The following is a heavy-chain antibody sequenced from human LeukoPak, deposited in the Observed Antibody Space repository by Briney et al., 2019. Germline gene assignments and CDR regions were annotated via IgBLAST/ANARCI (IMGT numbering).Heavy chain of an antibody. V-gene: IGHV1-24*01. CDR2: FDPEDGET. CDR1: GYTLSELS. Sequence: PTARVSCKLSGYTLSELSMHSVPEAPGKGLKWMGGFDPEDGETIYTQKLPGRVTMTEDTSPDTAYMELSCVRSQPTALSYCTTDVRTSYDFWSGAGGVWGKGTTVTVSS. CDR3: TTDVRTSYDFWSGAGGV. D-gene: IGHD3-3*01. J-gene: IGHJ6*04.